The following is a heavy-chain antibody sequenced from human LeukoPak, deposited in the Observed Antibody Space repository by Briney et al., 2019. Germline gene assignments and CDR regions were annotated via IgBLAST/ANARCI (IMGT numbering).Heavy chain of an antibody. J-gene: IGHJ1*01. V-gene: IGHV4-59*01. Sequence: SGTLSLTCTVSGGSISSYYWSWIRQPPGKGLEWIGYIYYSGSTNYNPSLKSRVTISVDTSKNQFSLKLSSVTAADTAVYYCARAYSGSSQYFQHWGQGTLVTVSS. CDR3: ARAYSGSSQYFQH. CDR1: GGSISSYY. CDR2: IYYSGST. D-gene: IGHD1-26*01.